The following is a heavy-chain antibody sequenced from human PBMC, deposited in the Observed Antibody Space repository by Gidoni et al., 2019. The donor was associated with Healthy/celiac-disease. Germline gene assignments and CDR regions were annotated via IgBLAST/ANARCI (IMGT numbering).Heavy chain of an antibody. J-gene: IGHJ4*02. CDR2: IDWDDDK. V-gene: IGHV2-70*01. Sequence: VTLRESGPALVKPTQTLTLTCTFSGFPLSTSAVCVSWIRQPPGKALEWLALIDWDDDKYYSTSLKTRLTISKDTSKNQVVLTMTNMDPLDTATYYCARMGRYYLFDYWGQGTLVTVSS. CDR3: ARMGRYYLFDY. CDR1: GFPLSTSAVC. D-gene: IGHD3-10*01.